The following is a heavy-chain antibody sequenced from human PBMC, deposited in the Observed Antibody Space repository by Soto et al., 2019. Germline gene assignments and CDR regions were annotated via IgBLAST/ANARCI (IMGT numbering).Heavy chain of an antibody. CDR3: AREARSNWYYYYYMDV. J-gene: IGHJ6*03. CDR2: INSDGSST. Sequence: GGSLRLSCAASGFTFSSYWMHWVRQAPGKGLVWVSRINSDGSSTSYADSVKGRFTISRDNAKNTLYLQMNSLRAEDTAVYYCAREARSNWYYYYYMDVWGKGTTVTVSS. V-gene: IGHV3-74*01. CDR1: GFTFSSYW. D-gene: IGHD4-4*01.